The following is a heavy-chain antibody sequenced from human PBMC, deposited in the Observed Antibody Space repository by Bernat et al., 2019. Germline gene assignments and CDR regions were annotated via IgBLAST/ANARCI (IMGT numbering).Heavy chain of an antibody. D-gene: IGHD2-21*01. CDR3: ARALGVQIGYFDY. Sequence: QVQLVESGGGVVQPGRSLRLSCTASGFAFSDHGMHLVRQAPGKGLEWVSVIWYDGSIQYYADSVKGRFTISRDNSKNTVYLQINSLRAEDTAVYYCARALGVQIGYFDYWGQGTLVTVSS. V-gene: IGHV3-33*01. CDR1: GFAFSDHG. CDR2: IWYDGSIQ. J-gene: IGHJ4*02.